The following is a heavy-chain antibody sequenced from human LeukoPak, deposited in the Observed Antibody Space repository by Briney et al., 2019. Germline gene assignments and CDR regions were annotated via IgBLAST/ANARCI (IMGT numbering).Heavy chain of an antibody. V-gene: IGHV4-31*03. J-gene: IGHJ3*02. Sequence: SQTLSLTCTVSGGSNSSGGYYWSWIRQHPGKGLEWIGYIYYSGTTYYNPSLKSRLTLSLDTSENHFSLKLSSVTAADTTVYYCARDRTGYSVFDIWGQGTMVTVSS. CDR2: IYYSGTT. D-gene: IGHD2-15*01. CDR1: GGSNSSGGYY. CDR3: ARDRTGYSVFDI.